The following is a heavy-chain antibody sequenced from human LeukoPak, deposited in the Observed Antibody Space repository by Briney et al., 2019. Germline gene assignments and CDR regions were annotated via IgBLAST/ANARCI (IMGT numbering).Heavy chain of an antibody. CDR2: INTNTGNP. J-gene: IGHJ3*02. D-gene: IGHD6-13*01. Sequence: GASVKVSCRASGYTFTGYYMNWVRQAPGQGLEWMGWINTNTGNPTYAQGFTGRFVFSLDTSVSTAYLQISSLKAEDTAVYYCARVRYSSSWSPFFDAFGIWGQGTMVTVSS. V-gene: IGHV7-4-1*02. CDR1: GYTFTGYY. CDR3: ARVRYSSSWSPFFDAFGI.